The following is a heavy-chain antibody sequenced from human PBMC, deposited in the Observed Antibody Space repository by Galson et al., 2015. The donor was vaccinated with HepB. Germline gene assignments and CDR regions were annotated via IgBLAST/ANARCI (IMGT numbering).Heavy chain of an antibody. Sequence: LRLSCAASGFTFSSYTMNWLRQAPGKGREWLSYISTDSSTIYYADSVKGRFTISRDNAKNSLYLQMHSLRDEDTAVYYCARAAFRSNSSWYLDLWGPGTLVTVSS. CDR3: ARAAFRSNSSWYLDL. J-gene: IGHJ2*01. CDR2: ISTDSSTI. D-gene: IGHD4-23*01. CDR1: GFTFSSYT. V-gene: IGHV3-48*02.